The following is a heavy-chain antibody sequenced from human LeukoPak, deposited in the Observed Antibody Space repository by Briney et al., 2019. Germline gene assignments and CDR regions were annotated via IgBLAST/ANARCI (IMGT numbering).Heavy chain of an antibody. Sequence: ASVKVPCKASGYTFTSYDINWVRQATGQGLEWMGWMNPNSGNTGYAQKFQGRVTMTRNTSISTAYMELSSLRSEDTAVYYCARGPDDSYGEVDYWGQGTLVTVSS. CDR1: GYTFTSYD. CDR2: MNPNSGNT. J-gene: IGHJ4*02. V-gene: IGHV1-8*01. CDR3: ARGPDDSYGEVDY. D-gene: IGHD5-18*01.